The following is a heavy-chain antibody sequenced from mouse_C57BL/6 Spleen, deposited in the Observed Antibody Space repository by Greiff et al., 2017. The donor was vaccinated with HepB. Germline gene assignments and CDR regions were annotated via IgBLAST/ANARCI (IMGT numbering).Heavy chain of an antibody. CDR1: GYAFSSYW. V-gene: IGHV1-80*01. CDR3: AREAYGYFYYAMDY. CDR2: IYPGDGDT. D-gene: IGHD2-2*01. J-gene: IGHJ4*01. Sequence: QVQLKESGAELVKPGASVKISCKASGYAFSSYWMNWVKQRPGKGLEWIGQIYPGDGDTNYNGKFKGKATLTADKSSSTAYMQLSSLTSEDSAVYFCAREAYGYFYYAMDYWGQGTSVTVSS.